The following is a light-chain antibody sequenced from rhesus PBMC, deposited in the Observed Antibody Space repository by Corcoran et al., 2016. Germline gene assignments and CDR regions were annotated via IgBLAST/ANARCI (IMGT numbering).Light chain of an antibody. CDR3: QQGNSNPFA. CDR1: QGISSY. J-gene: IGKJ3*01. V-gene: IGKV1-32*02. Sequence: DIQMSQSPSSLSASVGDRVTITCRASQGISSYLNWYQQKPGKAPTLLIYYANSLASGVPSRFSGSGSGTDFTLTIRRLQPEDFETYYCQQGNSNPFAFGPGTKLDIK. CDR2: YAN.